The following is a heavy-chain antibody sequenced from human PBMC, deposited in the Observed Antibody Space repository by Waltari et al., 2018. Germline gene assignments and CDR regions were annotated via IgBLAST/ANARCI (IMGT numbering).Heavy chain of an antibody. V-gene: IGHV4-59*01. D-gene: IGHD1-26*01. CDR1: GASISSSY. CDR3: ARDRYSGDYYSGWYFDL. CDR2: RNNNGNK. Sequence: QVQLQESGPGLVKPSETLSLTCPVSGASISSSYWSWIRQSPGKGREWIGYRNNNGNKHYNPSLRSRVAMSVDTSKNQVSLELSSMTAADTVVYYCARDRYSGDYYSGWYFDLWGRGTLVTVAS. J-gene: IGHJ2*01.